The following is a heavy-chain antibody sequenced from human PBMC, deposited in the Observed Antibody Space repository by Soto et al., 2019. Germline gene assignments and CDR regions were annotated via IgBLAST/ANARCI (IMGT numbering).Heavy chain of an antibody. CDR2: INPNSGGT. V-gene: IGHV1-2*04. D-gene: IGHD6-19*01. Sequence: GASVKVSCKTSGYTFTDYDMHWVLQAPVQKLEWMGWINPNSGGTNYAQKFQGWVTMTRDTSISTAYMELSRLRSDDTAVYYCARSPLHSGYSSGWCLDYWGQGTLVTVSS. J-gene: IGHJ4*02. CDR3: ARSPLHSGYSSGWCLDY. CDR1: GYTFTDYD.